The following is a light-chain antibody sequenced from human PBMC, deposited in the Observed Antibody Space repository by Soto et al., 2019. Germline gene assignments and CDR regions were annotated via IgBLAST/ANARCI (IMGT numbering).Light chain of an antibody. J-gene: IGKJ3*01. V-gene: IGKV3-11*01. CDR1: QSLFSY. Sequence: EIVLTQSPATRSLSPGERATLSCRASQSLFSYLAWFQQKPGQAPRLLIYDSSNRATGIPARFSGRGSGTDFTLTISSLEPEDFAIYYCQQRRNLPWTFGPGTKVDIK. CDR3: QQRRNLPWT. CDR2: DSS.